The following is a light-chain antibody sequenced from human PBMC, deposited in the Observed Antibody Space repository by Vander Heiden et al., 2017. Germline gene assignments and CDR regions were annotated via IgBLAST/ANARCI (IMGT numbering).Light chain of an antibody. CDR3: QSYDSSLSGSRV. CDR2: GNS. J-gene: IGLJ2*01. V-gene: IGLV1-40*01. Sequence: QSVLTQPPSESGAPGQRVTISCTGTSSNSGAGYDVHWYQQLPGAPPTLLIYGNSNRPSGVPDRFSGSKSGTSASLAITGLQADDEADYYCQSYDSSLSGSRVFGGGTKLTVL. CDR1: SSNSGAGYD.